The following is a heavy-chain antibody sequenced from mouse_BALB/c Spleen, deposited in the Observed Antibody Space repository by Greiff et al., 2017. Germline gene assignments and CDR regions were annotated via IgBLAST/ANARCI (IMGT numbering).Heavy chain of an antibody. V-gene: IGHV3-6*02. CDR2: ISYDGSN. D-gene: IGHD4-1*01. CDR1: GYSITSGYY. Sequence: EVQLQQSGPGLVKPSQSLSLTCSVTGYSITSGYYWNWIRQFPGNKLEWMGYISYDGSNNYNPSLKNRISITRDTSKNQFFLKLNSVTTEDTATYYCARDHGLGRWYFDVWGAGTTVTVSS. CDR3: ARDHGLGRWYFDV. J-gene: IGHJ1*01.